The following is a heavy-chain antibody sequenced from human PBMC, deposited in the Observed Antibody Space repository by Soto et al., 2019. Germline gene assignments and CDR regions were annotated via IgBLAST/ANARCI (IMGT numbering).Heavy chain of an antibody. D-gene: IGHD5-12*01. CDR2: ISWNSGNI. J-gene: IGHJ4*02. Sequence: EVQLVESGGGLVQPGRSLRLSCAASGFTFDDYAMHWVRQAPGKGLEWVSGISWNSGNIGYADSVKGRFTISRDNAKNSLYLQINILRAEDTALYYCSKGRVATIRFFDYWGQGTLVTVSS. CDR3: SKGRVATIRFFDY. V-gene: IGHV3-9*01. CDR1: GFTFDDYA.